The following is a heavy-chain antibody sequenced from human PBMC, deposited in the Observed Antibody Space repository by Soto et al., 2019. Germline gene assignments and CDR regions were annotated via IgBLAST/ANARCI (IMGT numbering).Heavy chain of an antibody. CDR3: AKRGYSRRRGYYYGIDV. J-gene: IGHJ6*02. CDR2: MNPNSGNT. Sequence: QVQLVQSGAEVKKPGASVKVSCKASGYTFTSYDINWVRQATGQGLEWMGWMNPNSGNTGYAQKFQGRVTMTRNTSKSTAYRELSSQRSEDTAVYYCAKRGYSRRRGYYYGIDVWGQGNTVTVSS. D-gene: IGHD6-13*01. CDR1: GYTFTSYD. V-gene: IGHV1-8*01.